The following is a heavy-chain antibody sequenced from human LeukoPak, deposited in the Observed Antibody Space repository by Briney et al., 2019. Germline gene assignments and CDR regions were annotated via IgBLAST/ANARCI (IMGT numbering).Heavy chain of an antibody. CDR3: ARADPMGSYGMDV. Sequence: ASVKVSCKASGSTFTGYYMHWVRQAPGQGLEWMGWINPNSGGTNYAQKFQGRVTITRDTSISTAYMELSRLRSDDTAVYYCARADPMGSYGMDVWGQGTTVTVSS. CDR1: GSTFTGYY. J-gene: IGHJ6*02. D-gene: IGHD1-26*01. V-gene: IGHV1-2*02. CDR2: INPNSGGT.